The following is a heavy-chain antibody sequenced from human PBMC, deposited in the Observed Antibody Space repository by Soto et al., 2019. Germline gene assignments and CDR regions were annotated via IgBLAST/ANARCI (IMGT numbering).Heavy chain of an antibody. CDR2: INHSGST. V-gene: IGHV4-34*01. D-gene: IGHD4-17*01. CDR3: ARGDYGDYLTPFDY. CDR1: GGSFSGYY. Sequence: QVQLQQWGAGLLKPSETLSLTCAVYGGSFSGYYWSWIRQPPGKGLEWIGEINHSGSTNYNPSLTSRVTISVDTSKNQFSLKLSSVTAADTAVYYCARGDYGDYLTPFDYWGQGTLVTVSS. J-gene: IGHJ4*02.